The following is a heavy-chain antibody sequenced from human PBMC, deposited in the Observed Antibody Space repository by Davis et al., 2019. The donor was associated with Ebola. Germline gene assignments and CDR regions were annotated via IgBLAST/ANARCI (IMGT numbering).Heavy chain of an antibody. D-gene: IGHD3-10*01. CDR1: AGSLSSYT. J-gene: IGHJ6*02. V-gene: IGHV1-69*02. CDR2: IIPILDVA. CDR3: ASAPGYYGSGSPRYFYGMDA. Sequence: SAKLSCKASAGSLSSYTISWVRQATGQGLEWMGRIIPILDVADYAQKFQGRVTITADKSTGTAYMDLGSLRSEDTAVYYCASAPGYYGSGSPRYFYGMDAWGQGTTVTVSS.